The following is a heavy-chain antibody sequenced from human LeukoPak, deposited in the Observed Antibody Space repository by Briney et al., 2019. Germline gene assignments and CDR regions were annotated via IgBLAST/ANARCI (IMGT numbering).Heavy chain of an antibody. CDR2: VSGSGGST. J-gene: IGHJ4*02. CDR3: AKIDYGDYVGARDFDY. CDR1: GFTFSSYA. V-gene: IGHV3-23*01. D-gene: IGHD4-17*01. Sequence: GGSLRLSCTASGFTFSSYAMSWVRQAPGKGLEWVSAVSGSGGSTYYADSVKGRFTISRDNSKNTLYLQMNSLRAEDTAVYYCAKIDYGDYVGARDFDYWGQGTLVTVSS.